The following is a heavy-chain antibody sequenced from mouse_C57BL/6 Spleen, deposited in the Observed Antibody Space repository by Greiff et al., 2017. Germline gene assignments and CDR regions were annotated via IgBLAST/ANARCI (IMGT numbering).Heavy chain of an antibody. J-gene: IGHJ2*01. Sequence: EVQLQQSGAELVRPGASVKLSCTASGFNITDYYMHWVKQRPEQGLEWIGWIDPENGDTEYASKFQGKATITADTSSNTAYLQLSSLTSEDTAVYYWTTEGNDGYYCDYWGQGTTLTVSS. CDR2: IDPENGDT. CDR1: GFNITDYY. CDR3: TTEGNDGYYCDY. V-gene: IGHV14-4*01. D-gene: IGHD2-12*01.